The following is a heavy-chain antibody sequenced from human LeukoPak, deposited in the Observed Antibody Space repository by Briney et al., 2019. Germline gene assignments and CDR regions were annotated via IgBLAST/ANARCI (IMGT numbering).Heavy chain of an antibody. D-gene: IGHD3-10*01. V-gene: IGHV4-34*01. J-gene: IGHJ4*02. CDR1: GGSFSDYY. CDR2: IYYSGSA. CDR3: ATARSILRGSIMTFEY. Sequence: DPSETLSLTCAVYGGSFSDYYWGWIRQPPGRGLEWIGCIYYSGSAYYNPSLKSRVTISVDTSKNHFSLKLSSVTAADTALYYCATARSILRGSIMTFEYWGRGTLVTVSS.